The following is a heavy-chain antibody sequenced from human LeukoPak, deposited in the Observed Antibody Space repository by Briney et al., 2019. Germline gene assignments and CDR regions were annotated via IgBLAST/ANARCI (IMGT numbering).Heavy chain of an antibody. CDR3: ARDLDIVVVPAAIPYNWFDP. Sequence: PSETLSLTCTVSGGSISSYYWSWIRQPAGKGLEWIGRIYTSGSTNYNPSLKSRVTMSVDTSKNQFSLKLSSVTAADTAVYYCARDLDIVVVPAAIPYNWFDPWGQGTLVTVSS. V-gene: IGHV4-4*07. CDR2: IYTSGST. J-gene: IGHJ5*02. D-gene: IGHD2-2*02. CDR1: GGSISSYY.